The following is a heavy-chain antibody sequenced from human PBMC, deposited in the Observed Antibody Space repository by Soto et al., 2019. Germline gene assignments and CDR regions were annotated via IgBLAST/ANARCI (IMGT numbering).Heavy chain of an antibody. CDR3: ARLGGYGDYSVDY. J-gene: IGHJ4*02. CDR2: IYYSGST. CDR1: GGSISSHD. V-gene: IGHV4-59*11. D-gene: IGHD4-17*01. Sequence: SETPSLTWTVAGGSISSHDGRWIRQPPGKGLEWIGYIYYSGSTNYNPSLKSRVTISVDTSKNQFSLKLSSVTAADTAVYYCARLGGYGDYSVDYWGQGTLVTVSS.